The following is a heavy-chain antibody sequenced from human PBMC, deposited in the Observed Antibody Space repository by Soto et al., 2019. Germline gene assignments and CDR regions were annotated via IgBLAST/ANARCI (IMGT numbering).Heavy chain of an antibody. J-gene: IGHJ4*02. CDR3: ARLNLDYDAADY. Sequence: HVQLQESGPGLVKPSQTLSLTCTVSGASISSGGYYWSWIRQHPGTVLEWIGYIYYSGSTYYNPSLKPLFTISVDTSKNPFSLKLSSVPAADTAVYYCARLNLDYDAADYWGKGTLVTVSS. V-gene: IGHV4-31*01. CDR2: IYYSGST. D-gene: IGHD3-3*01. CDR1: GASISSGGYY.